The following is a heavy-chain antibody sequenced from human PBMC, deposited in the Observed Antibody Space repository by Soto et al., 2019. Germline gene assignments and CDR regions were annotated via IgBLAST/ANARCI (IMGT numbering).Heavy chain of an antibody. V-gene: IGHV2-5*02. CDR1: GFSLSTSGVG. D-gene: IGHD5-18*01. CDR3: AHRRPGSSLWNFGYFDY. J-gene: IGHJ4*02. Sequence: QITLKESGPTLVKPTQTLTLTCTFSGFSLSTSGVGVGWIRQPPGKALEWLALIYWDDDKRYSPSLNSRLTITKDPSKNQVVLTMTNMDPVDTATYYCAHRRPGSSLWNFGYFDYCGQGTLVTVSS. CDR2: IYWDDDK.